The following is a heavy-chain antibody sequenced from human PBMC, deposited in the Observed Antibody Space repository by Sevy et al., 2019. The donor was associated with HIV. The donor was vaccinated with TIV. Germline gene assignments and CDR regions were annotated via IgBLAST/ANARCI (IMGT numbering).Heavy chain of an antibody. D-gene: IGHD2-21*02. J-gene: IGHJ4*02. CDR2: IYHSGST. CDR3: ARFCGGDCPPSDY. Sequence: SETLSLTCTVSGYSISSGYYWGWIRQPPGKGLEWIGSIYHSGSTYYNPSLKSRVTISVDTSKNQFSLKLGSVTAADTAVYYCARFCGGDCPPSDYWGQGTLVTVSS. CDR1: GYSISSGYY. V-gene: IGHV4-38-2*02.